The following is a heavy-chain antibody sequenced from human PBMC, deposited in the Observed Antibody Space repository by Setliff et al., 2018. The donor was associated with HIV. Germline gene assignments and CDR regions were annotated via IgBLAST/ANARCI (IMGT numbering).Heavy chain of an antibody. Sequence: SETLSLTCNVSGGSISGYFWTWIRQPAGKGLEWIGRIYTSGSTNYNPSLKSRLSMSIDTSQNHFSLRLTSVTAADTAVYYCARDLPELTGRSFDPWGQGILVTVSS. CDR1: GGSISGYF. CDR3: ARDLPELTGRSFDP. CDR2: IYTSGST. D-gene: IGHD7-27*01. J-gene: IGHJ5*02. V-gene: IGHV4-4*07.